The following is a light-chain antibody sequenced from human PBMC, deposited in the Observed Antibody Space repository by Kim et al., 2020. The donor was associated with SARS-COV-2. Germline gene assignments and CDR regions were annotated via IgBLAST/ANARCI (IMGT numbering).Light chain of an antibody. Sequence: SVSPGERATLSCRASQYVGSDLAWYQQRPGQAPRLLIRGASTRATGVPARFSGSGSGTDFTLTISSLQSEDFAVYYCQQYNNWLYTFGQGTKLEI. CDR2: GAS. V-gene: IGKV3-15*01. J-gene: IGKJ2*01. CDR1: QYVGSD. CDR3: QQYNNWLYT.